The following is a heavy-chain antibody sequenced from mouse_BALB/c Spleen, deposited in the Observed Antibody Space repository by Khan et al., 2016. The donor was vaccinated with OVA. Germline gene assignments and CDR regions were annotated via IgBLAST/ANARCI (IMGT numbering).Heavy chain of an antibody. D-gene: IGHD1-1*01. J-gene: IGHJ3*01. CDR2: VSTGGSYT. Sequence: EVELVESGGDLVKPGGSLKLSCAASGFTFSTYGMSWVRQTPDKRLEWVATVSTGGSYTYYPDSVKGRFTISSDNAKNTLYLQMSGLNTEDTAMFYCTRLAYYYDSEGFAYWGQGTLVTVSA. CDR1: GFTFSTYG. V-gene: IGHV5-6*01. CDR3: TRLAYYYDSEGFAY.